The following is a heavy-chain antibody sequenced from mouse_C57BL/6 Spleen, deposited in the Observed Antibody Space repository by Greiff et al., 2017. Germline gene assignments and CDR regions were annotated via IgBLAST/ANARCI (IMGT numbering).Heavy chain of an antibody. CDR1: GYSFTSYY. CDR3: ARDGIYYGNPFAY. J-gene: IGHJ3*01. D-gene: IGHD2-1*01. CDR2: IYPGSGNT. V-gene: IGHV1-66*01. Sequence: VMLVESGPELVKPGASVKISCKASGYSFTSYYIHWVKQRPGQGLEWIGWIYPGSGNTKYNEKFKGKATLTADTSSSTAYMQLSSLTSEDSAVYYCARDGIYYGNPFAYWGQGTLVTVSA.